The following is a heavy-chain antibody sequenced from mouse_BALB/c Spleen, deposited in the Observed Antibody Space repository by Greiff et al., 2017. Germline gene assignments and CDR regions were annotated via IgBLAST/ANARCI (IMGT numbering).Heavy chain of an antibody. CDR3: ARWAYGSSYPYYFDY. Sequence: DVQLQESGPGLVKPSQSLSLTCTVTGYSITSDYAWNWIRQFPGNKLEWMGYISYSGSTSYNPSLKSRISITRDTSKNQFFLQLNSVTTEDTATYYCARWAYGSSYPYYFDYWGQGTTLTVSS. J-gene: IGHJ2*01. CDR1: GYSITSDYA. V-gene: IGHV3-2*02. D-gene: IGHD1-1*01. CDR2: ISYSGST.